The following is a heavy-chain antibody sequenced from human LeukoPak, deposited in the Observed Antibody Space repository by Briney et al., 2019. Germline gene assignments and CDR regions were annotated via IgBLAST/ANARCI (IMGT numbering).Heavy chain of an antibody. D-gene: IGHD3-9*01. J-gene: IGHJ4*02. CDR2: IKQDGSEK. CDR1: GFTFSSYW. Sequence: PGGSLRLSCAASGFTFSSYWMSWVRQAPGKGLEWVANIKQDGSEKYYVDSVKGRFTISRDNAKNSLYLQMNSLRAEDTAVYYCARDSPDYDILTGDYFDYWGQGTLVTVSS. CDR3: ARDSPDYDILTGDYFDY. V-gene: IGHV3-7*01.